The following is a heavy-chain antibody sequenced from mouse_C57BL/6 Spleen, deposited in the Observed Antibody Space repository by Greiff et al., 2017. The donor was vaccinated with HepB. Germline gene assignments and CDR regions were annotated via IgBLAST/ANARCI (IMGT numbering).Heavy chain of an antibody. CDR1: GYAFSSYW. D-gene: IGHD4-1*01. V-gene: IGHV1-80*01. CDR3: ARSGLGQDYAMDY. Sequence: VQLQQSGAELVKPGASVKISCKASGYAFSSYWMNWVKQRPGKGLEWIGQIYPGDGDTNYNGKFKGKATMTADKSSSTAYMQLSSLTSEDSAVYFCARSGLGQDYAMDYSGQRTSLTVSS. CDR2: IYPGDGDT. J-gene: IGHJ4*01.